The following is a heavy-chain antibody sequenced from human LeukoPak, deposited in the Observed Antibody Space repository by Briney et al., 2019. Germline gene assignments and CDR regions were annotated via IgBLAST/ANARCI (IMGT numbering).Heavy chain of an antibody. D-gene: IGHD1-14*01. CDR3: ARETAGRFDY. CDR1: GFTFSSYA. CDR2: TYSGGST. Sequence: PGGSLRLSCAASGFTFSSYAMSWVRQAPGKGLEWVSVTYSGGSTYYADSVKGRFTISRHNSKNTLYLQMNSLRAEDTAVYYCARETAGRFDYWGQGTLVTVSS. V-gene: IGHV3-53*04. J-gene: IGHJ4*02.